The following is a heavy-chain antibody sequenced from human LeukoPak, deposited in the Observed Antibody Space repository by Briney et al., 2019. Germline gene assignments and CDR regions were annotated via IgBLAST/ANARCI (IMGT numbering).Heavy chain of an antibody. CDR1: GGSFSGYY. J-gene: IGHJ4*02. V-gene: IGHV4-34*01. CDR3: ARGYSGYEIFDY. CDR2: INHSGST. D-gene: IGHD5-12*01. Sequence: SETLSLTCAVYGGSFSGYYWSWIRQPPGKGLEWIGEINHSGSTNYNPSLKSRVTISVDTSKKQFSLKLSSVTAADTAVYYCARGYSGYEIFDYWGQGTLVTVSS.